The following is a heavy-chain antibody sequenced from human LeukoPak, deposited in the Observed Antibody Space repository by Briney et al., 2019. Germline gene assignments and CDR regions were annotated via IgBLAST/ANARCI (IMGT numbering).Heavy chain of an antibody. CDR3: ARVGVGATREDEGLGDFDY. V-gene: IGHV1-2*02. J-gene: IGHJ4*02. D-gene: IGHD1-26*01. Sequence: ASVKVSCKASGYTFTGYYMHWVRQAPGQGLEWMGWINPNSSGTNYAQKFQGRVTMTRDTSISTAYMELSRLRSDDTAVYYCARVGVGATREDEGLGDFDYWGQGTLVTVSS. CDR1: GYTFTGYY. CDR2: INPNSSGT.